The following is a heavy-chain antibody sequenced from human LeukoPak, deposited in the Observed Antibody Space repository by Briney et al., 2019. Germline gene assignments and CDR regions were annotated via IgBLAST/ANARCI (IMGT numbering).Heavy chain of an antibody. Sequence: ASVKVSCKASGYIFTSYYMHWVRQAPGQGLEWMGIINPSGGSTSYAQKFQGRVTMTRDTSTSTVYMELSSLRSEDTAVYYCARDSPDYGDFLWGQGTLVTVSS. CDR1: GYIFTSYY. D-gene: IGHD4-17*01. J-gene: IGHJ4*02. V-gene: IGHV1-46*01. CDR3: ARDSPDYGDFL. CDR2: INPSGGST.